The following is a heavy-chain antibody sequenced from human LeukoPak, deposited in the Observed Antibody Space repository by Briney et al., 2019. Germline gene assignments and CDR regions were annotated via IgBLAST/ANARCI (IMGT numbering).Heavy chain of an antibody. V-gene: IGHV1-2*04. J-gene: IGHJ4*02. D-gene: IGHD1-26*01. CDR1: GYTFTGYY. CDR3: AISGSYFPYFDY. Sequence: GASVKVSCKASGYTFTGYYMHWVRQAPGQGLEWMGWINPNSGGTNYAQKFQGWVTMTRDTSISTAYMELSSLRSEDTAVYYCAISGSYFPYFDYWGQGTLVTVSS. CDR2: INPNSGGT.